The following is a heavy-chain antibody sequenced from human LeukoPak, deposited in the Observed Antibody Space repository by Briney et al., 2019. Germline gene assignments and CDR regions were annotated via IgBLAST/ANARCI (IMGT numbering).Heavy chain of an antibody. Sequence: SETLSLTCTVAGGSISGGDYYWNWIRQPPGKGLEWIGYTYYSGSTYYNPSLKSRVTISVDTSKNQFSLKLSSVTAADTAVYYCARGRYNSGSKSAFDIWGQGTMVTVSS. V-gene: IGHV4-30-4*08. CDR1: GGSISGGDYY. J-gene: IGHJ3*02. D-gene: IGHD6-19*01. CDR2: TYYSGST. CDR3: ARGRYNSGSKSAFDI.